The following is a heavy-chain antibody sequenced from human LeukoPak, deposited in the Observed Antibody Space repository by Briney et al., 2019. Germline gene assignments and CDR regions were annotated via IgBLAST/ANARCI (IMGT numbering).Heavy chain of an antibody. V-gene: IGHV3-53*01. CDR2: MYSGGST. CDR3: ARDRFDDSSGSYYVPCLY. Sequence: GGSLRLSCAASGFTVSGNYMSWVRQAPGKGLEWVSVMYSGGSTHYADSVKGRFTISRDNSKNTVYLQMNSLRAEDTAVYYCARDRFDDSSGSYYVPCLYWGQGTLVTVSS. CDR1: GFTVSGNY. J-gene: IGHJ4*02. D-gene: IGHD3-22*01.